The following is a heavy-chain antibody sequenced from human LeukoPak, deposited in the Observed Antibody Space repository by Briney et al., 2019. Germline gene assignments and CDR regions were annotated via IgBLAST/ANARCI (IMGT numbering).Heavy chain of an antibody. D-gene: IGHD6-13*01. CDR2: ISAYNGNT. CDR3: ARDRKTGIAAE. CDR1: GYTFTGYY. V-gene: IGHV1-18*04. Sequence: GASVKVSCKASGYTFTGYYMHWVRQAPGQGLEWMGWISAYNGNTNYAQKLQGRVTMTTDTSTSTAYMELRSLRSDDTAVYYCARDRKTGIAAEWGQGTLVTVSS. J-gene: IGHJ4*02.